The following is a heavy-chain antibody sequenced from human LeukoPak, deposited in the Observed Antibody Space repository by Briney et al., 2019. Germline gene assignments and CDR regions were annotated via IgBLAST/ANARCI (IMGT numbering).Heavy chain of an antibody. CDR1: GFTFSSYG. CDR2: ISGSGGST. V-gene: IGHV3-23*01. CDR3: ARSPYYDSSGYYDS. J-gene: IGHJ5*02. Sequence: GGTLRLSCAASGFTFSSYGMSWVRQAPGKGLEWVSAISGSGGSTYYADSVKGRFTISRDNSKNTLFLQMNSLRGEDTAVYYCARSPYYDSSGYYDSWGQGTLVTVSS. D-gene: IGHD3-22*01.